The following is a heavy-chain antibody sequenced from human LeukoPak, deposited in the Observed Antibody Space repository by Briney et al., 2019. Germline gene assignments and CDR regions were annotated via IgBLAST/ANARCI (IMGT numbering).Heavy chain of an antibody. CDR1: GYTLTELS. D-gene: IGHD3-10*01. CDR3: ATAVRLWFGEQLFDY. Sequence: ASVKVSCKVSGYTLTELSMHWVRQAPGKGLEWMGGFDPEDGETIYAQKFQGRVTMTEDTSTDTAYMELSSLRSEDTAAYYCATAVRLWFGEQLFDYWGQGTLVTVSS. V-gene: IGHV1-24*01. J-gene: IGHJ4*02. CDR2: FDPEDGET.